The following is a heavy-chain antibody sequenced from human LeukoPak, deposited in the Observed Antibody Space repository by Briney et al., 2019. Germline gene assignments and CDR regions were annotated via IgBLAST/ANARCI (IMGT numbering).Heavy chain of an antibody. J-gene: IGHJ6*02. CDR3: ARGYCSSTSCYSSGMDV. D-gene: IGHD2-2*01. V-gene: IGHV1-69*04. CDR2: IIPIFGIA. CDR1: GGTFSSYA. Sequence: SVKVSCKASGGTFSSYAISWVRQAPGQGLEWMGRIIPIFGIANYAQRFQGRVTITADKSTSTAYMELSSLRSEDTAVYYCARGYCSSTSCYSSGMDVWGQGTTVTVSS.